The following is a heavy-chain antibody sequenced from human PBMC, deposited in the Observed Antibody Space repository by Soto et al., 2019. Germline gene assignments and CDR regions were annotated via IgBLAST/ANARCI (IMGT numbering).Heavy chain of an antibody. CDR1: GYTFPSYA. Sequence: ASVKVSCKASGYTFPSYAMHWVRQAPGQRLEWMGWINAGNGNTKYSQKFQGRVTMNRDTSISTAYMELSRLRSDDTAVYYCARGPGPDKGDYEGIMDVWGKGTTGTVS. D-gene: IGHD4-17*01. CDR3: ARGPGPDKGDYEGIMDV. CDR2: INAGNGNT. V-gene: IGHV1-3*01. J-gene: IGHJ6*04.